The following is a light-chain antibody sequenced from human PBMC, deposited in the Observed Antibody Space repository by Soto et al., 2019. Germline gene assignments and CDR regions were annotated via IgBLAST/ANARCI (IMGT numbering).Light chain of an antibody. V-gene: IGKV3-20*01. Sequence: DIVLTQSPGTLSLSPGERATLSCRASQSVSSSYLAWYQQKRGQAPRLLIYGASSRATGIPDRCSGSGSGTDLTLTISSLEPEDFAAYYCQQYGSSRTFGQGTKVEIK. J-gene: IGKJ1*01. CDR3: QQYGSSRT. CDR2: GAS. CDR1: QSVSSSY.